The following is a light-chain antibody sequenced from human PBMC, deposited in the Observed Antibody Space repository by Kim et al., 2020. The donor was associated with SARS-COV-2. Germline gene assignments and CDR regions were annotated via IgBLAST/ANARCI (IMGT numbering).Light chain of an antibody. CDR3: AAWDDSLSGPKV. J-gene: IGLJ3*02. Sequence: VTISCSGSSSNIGSNYVYWYQQLPGTAPKLLIYRNNQRPSGVPDRFSGSKSGTSASLAISGLRSEDEADYYCAAWDDSLSGPKVFGGGTQLTVL. CDR1: SSNIGSNY. CDR2: RNN. V-gene: IGLV1-47*01.